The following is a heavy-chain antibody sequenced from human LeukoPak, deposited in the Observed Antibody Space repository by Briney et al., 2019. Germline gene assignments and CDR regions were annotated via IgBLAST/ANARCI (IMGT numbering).Heavy chain of an antibody. CDR1: GFTFSSYA. Sequence: PGGSLRLSCAASGFTFSSYAMSWVRQAPGKGLEWVSAISGSGGSTYYADSVKGRFTISRDNSKNTLYLQMNSPRAEDTAVYYRAKALYCSSTSCYDDQDPYYFDYWGQGTLVTVSS. D-gene: IGHD2-2*01. CDR2: ISGSGGST. CDR3: AKALYCSSTSCYDDQDPYYFDY. V-gene: IGHV3-23*01. J-gene: IGHJ4*02.